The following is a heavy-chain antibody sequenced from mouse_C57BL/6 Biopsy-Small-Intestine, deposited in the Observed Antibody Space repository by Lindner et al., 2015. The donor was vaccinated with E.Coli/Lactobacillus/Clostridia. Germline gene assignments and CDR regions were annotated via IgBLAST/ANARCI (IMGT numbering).Heavy chain of an antibody. J-gene: IGHJ2*01. Sequence: VQLQESGAELVRPGTSVKVSCKASGYAFTNYLIEWVKQRPGQGLEWIGVINPGSGGTNYNERFKDKATLTADKSSNTAYMQLSSLTSEDSAVYFCARSKVFYYFDYWGQGTTLTVSS. CDR1: GYAFTNYL. V-gene: IGHV1-54*01. CDR2: INPGSGGT. CDR3: ARSKVFYYFDY.